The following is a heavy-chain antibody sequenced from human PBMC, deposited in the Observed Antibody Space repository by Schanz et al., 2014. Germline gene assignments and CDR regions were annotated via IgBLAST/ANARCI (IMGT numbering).Heavy chain of an antibody. CDR3: AKDPPRGVRTPIKPTLDY. J-gene: IGHJ4*02. Sequence: VQLVESGGGLVQPGGSLRLSCAGSGFSFSDYDMYWIRQAPGKGLEWLAFLRSDGSRRDYADSVKGRFTISRDNSRNTLSLQMSSLRPEDTAVYYCAKDPPRGVRTPIKPTLDYWGQGTRVTVS. V-gene: IGHV3-30*02. CDR2: LRSDGSRR. CDR1: GFSFSDYD. D-gene: IGHD3-10*01.